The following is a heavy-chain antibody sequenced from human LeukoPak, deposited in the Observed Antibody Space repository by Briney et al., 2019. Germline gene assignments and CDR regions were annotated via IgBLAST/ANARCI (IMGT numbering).Heavy chain of an antibody. V-gene: IGHV3-66*02. J-gene: IGHJ4*02. CDR2: IYSAGRT. CDR3: ARTSGSFAGYFDF. CDR1: GFTVISNY. D-gene: IGHD1-26*01. Sequence: GGSLRLSCAASGFTVISNYMYWVRQTPGKGLECISVIYSAGRTYYADSVKGRFTISRDNSKNMLFLQMNSLRTEDTALYYCARTSGSFAGYFDFWGQGTLVTVSS.